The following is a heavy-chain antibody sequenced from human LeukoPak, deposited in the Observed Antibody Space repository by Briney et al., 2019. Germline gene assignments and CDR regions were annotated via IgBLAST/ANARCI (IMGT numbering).Heavy chain of an antibody. V-gene: IGHV3-21*06. CDR2: ISSSSTYI. Sequence: GGSLILSCAASGFTFSSYAMSWVRQAPGKGLEWVSSISSSSTYIYYADSMKGRFTISRDNAKNSLYLQVNSLRAEDTAVYYCARDLFTFDYWGQGTLVTVSS. CDR3: ARDLFTFDY. CDR1: GFTFSSYA. J-gene: IGHJ4*02.